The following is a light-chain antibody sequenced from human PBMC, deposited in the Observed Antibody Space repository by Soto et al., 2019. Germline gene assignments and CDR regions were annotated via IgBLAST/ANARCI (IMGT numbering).Light chain of an antibody. CDR3: QHANSFPQA. Sequence: DIQMTQSPSSVSASVGDRVTITCRASQAISSWLAWYQQRPGKAPKLLIYEASSLESGVPSRFSGSGSGTQFTLTISSLQPEDFATYYCQHANSFPQAFGQGTKVEIK. CDR2: EAS. J-gene: IGKJ1*01. V-gene: IGKV1-12*01. CDR1: QAISSW.